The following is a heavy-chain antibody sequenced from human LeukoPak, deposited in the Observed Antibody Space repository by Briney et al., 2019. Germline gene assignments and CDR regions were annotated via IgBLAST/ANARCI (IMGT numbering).Heavy chain of an antibody. CDR2: VNPNSGGT. V-gene: IGHV1-2*02. Sequence: ASVKVSCKASGYTFTGYYIHWVRQAPGQGLEWMGWVNPNSGGTNYAQKFQGRVTMTRDTSISTAYMELSRLRSDDTAVYYCARVDPTYYDSSTYYTFFGYWGQGTLVTVSS. CDR1: GYTFTGYY. J-gene: IGHJ4*02. CDR3: ARVDPTYYDSSTYYTFFGY. D-gene: IGHD3-22*01.